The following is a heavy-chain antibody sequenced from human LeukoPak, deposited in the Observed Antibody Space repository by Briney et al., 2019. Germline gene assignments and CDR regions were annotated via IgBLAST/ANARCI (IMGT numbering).Heavy chain of an antibody. J-gene: IGHJ5*02. CDR1: GGSISSYY. CDR3: ARAVGAPNWFDP. CDR2: IYYSGST. D-gene: IGHD1-26*01. Sequence: SETLSLTCTVSGGSISSYYWSWIRQPPGKGLEWIGYIYYSGSTNYNPSLKSRVTISVDTSKNQFSLKPSSVTAADTAVYYCARAVGAPNWFDPWGQGTLVTVSS. V-gene: IGHV4-59*01.